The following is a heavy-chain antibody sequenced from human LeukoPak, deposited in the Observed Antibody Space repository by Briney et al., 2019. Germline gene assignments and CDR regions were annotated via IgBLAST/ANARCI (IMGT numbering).Heavy chain of an antibody. J-gene: IGHJ4*02. CDR3: ARRTAAGRGD. D-gene: IGHD6-13*01. V-gene: IGHV4-59*08. CDR2: IYYGGST. Sequence: PSETLSLTCTVSGGSISNNYWSWIRQPPGKGLEWIGYIYYGGSTNYNPSLKSRVTISVDTSKNQFSLKLSSVTAADTAVYYCARRTAAGRGDWGQGTLVAVSS. CDR1: GGSISNNY.